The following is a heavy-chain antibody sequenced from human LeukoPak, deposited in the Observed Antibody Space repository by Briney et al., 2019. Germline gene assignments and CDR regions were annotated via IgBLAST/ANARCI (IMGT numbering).Heavy chain of an antibody. J-gene: IGHJ5*02. CDR3: TRAISNIWNNCFDP. Sequence: GGSLRLSCAVSGFTFSTYWMHWVRQAPGKGLVWVSRINSDGSSTTYADSVKGRFTISRDNAKNTLYLQMNSVRVEDTAVYYCTRAISNIWNNCFDPWGQGTLVTVSS. D-gene: IGHD6-13*01. CDR1: GFTFSTYW. V-gene: IGHV3-74*01. CDR2: INSDGSST.